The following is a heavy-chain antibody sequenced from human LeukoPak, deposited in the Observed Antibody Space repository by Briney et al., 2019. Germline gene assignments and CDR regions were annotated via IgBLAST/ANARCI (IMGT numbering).Heavy chain of an antibody. D-gene: IGHD4-11*01. V-gene: IGHV1-46*01. Sequence: GASVKVSCKASGYTFTSYCMHWVRQAPGQGLEWMGIINPSGGSTSYAQKFQGRVTMTRDTSTSTVYMELSSLRSEDTAVYYCARVSFDYTIDYWGQGTLVTVSS. CDR2: INPSGGST. CDR1: GYTFTSYC. CDR3: ARVSFDYTIDY. J-gene: IGHJ4*02.